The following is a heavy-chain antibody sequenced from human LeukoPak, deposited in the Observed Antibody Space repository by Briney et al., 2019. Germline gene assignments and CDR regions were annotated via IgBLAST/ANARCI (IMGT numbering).Heavy chain of an antibody. CDR3: ARPPGIAVAGTHY. CDR1: GGSFSGYY. Sequence: SETLSLTCAVYGGSFSGYYWSWIRQPPGKGLEWIGEINHSGSTNYNPSLKSRVTISVDTSKNQFSLKLSSVTAADTAVYYCARPPGIAVAGTHYWGQGTLVTVSS. CDR2: INHSGST. D-gene: IGHD6-19*01. J-gene: IGHJ4*02. V-gene: IGHV4-34*01.